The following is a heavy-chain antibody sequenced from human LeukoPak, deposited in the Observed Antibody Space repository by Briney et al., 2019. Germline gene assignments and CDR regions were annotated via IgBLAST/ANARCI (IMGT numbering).Heavy chain of an antibody. V-gene: IGHV4-39*01. CDR2: IYYTGST. J-gene: IGHJ4*02. CDR1: GGSIYNSSYY. D-gene: IGHD6-19*01. CDR3: AGLQFRSGWNFDY. Sequence: PSETLSLTCSVSGGSIYNSSYYWAWVRQPPGRGLEWIGSIYYTGSTYYNPSLKSRVTISLDTSKNQFSLKLTSVSAADTGVWYCAGLQFRSGWNFDYWGQGTLVTVSS.